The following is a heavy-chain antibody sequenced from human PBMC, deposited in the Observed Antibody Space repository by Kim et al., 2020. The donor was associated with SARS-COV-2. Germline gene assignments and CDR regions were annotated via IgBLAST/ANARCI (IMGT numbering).Heavy chain of an antibody. V-gene: IGHV3-23*01. CDR3: AKDGVGFGELLDTDY. D-gene: IGHD3-10*01. J-gene: IGHJ4*02. Sequence: DSVKGRFTISRDNSKNTLYLQMNSLRAEDTAVYYCAKDGVGFGELLDTDYWGQGTLVTVSS.